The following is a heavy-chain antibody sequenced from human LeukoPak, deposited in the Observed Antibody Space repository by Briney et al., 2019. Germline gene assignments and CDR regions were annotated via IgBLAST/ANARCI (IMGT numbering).Heavy chain of an antibody. J-gene: IGHJ5*02. V-gene: IGHV1-8*01. Sequence: GASVKVSCMASGYTFTRYDINWVRQATGQGLEWMGWMNPNSGNTGYAQKFQGRVTMTRNTSISTAYMELSSLRPEDTAVYYCAREDSSSSDWFDPWGQGTLVTVSS. CDR3: AREDSSSSDWFDP. CDR1: GYTFTRYD. CDR2: MNPNSGNT. D-gene: IGHD6-13*01.